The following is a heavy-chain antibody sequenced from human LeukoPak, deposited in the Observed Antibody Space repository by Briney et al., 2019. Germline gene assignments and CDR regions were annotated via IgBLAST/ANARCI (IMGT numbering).Heavy chain of an antibody. CDR3: ARGLRVYSSGWYSRGHWFDP. CDR2: INHSGST. Sequence: SETLSLTCAVYGGSLRGYYWSWIRQPPGKGLERMGEINHSGSTNYKLPLKRRVTISVATSNNPFSLKLSSVTAADTAVYYCARGLRVYSSGWYSRGHWFDPWGQGTLVTVSS. CDR1: GGSLRGYY. D-gene: IGHD6-19*01. V-gene: IGHV4-34*01. J-gene: IGHJ5*02.